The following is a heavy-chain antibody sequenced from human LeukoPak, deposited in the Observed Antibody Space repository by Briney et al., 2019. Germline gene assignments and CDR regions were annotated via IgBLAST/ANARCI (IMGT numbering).Heavy chain of an antibody. Sequence: SETLSLTCTVSGGSLSSSSYYWGWIRQPPGKGLEWIGRIYYSGSTYYNPSLKSRVTIPVDTSKNQFSLKLSSVTAADTAVYYCARGGRGSSTNCWFAYWGQGTLVTVSS. D-gene: IGHD2-2*01. CDR2: IYYSGST. CDR1: GGSLSSSSYY. J-gene: IGHJ4*02. CDR3: ARGGRGSSTNCWFAY. V-gene: IGHV4-39*01.